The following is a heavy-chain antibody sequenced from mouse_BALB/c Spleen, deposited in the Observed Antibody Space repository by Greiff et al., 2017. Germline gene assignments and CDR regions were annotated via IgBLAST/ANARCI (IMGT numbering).Heavy chain of an antibody. D-gene: IGHD2-1*01. Sequence: EVKVVESGGDLVKPGGSLKLSCAASGFTFSSYGMSWVRQTPDKRLEWVATISSGGSYTYYPDSVKGRFTISRDNAKNTLYLQMSSLKSEDTAMYYCARHPYGNYWFAYWGQGTLVTVSA. CDR2: ISSGGSYT. CDR1: GFTFSSYG. J-gene: IGHJ3*01. V-gene: IGHV5-6*01. CDR3: ARHPYGNYWFAY.